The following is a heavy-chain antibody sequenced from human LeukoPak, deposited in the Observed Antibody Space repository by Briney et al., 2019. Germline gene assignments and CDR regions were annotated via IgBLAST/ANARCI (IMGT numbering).Heavy chain of an antibody. J-gene: IGHJ3*02. D-gene: IGHD6-13*01. V-gene: IGHV4-34*01. CDR1: GGSFSGYY. Sequence: SETLSLTCAVYGGSFSGYYWSWIRQPPGKGLEWIGEINHSGSTNYNPSLKSRVTISVDTSKNQFSLKLSSVTAADTAVYYCARAMETIGYNSSWYKTDAFDIWRQGTMVTVSS. CDR3: ARAMETIGYNSSWYKTDAFDI. CDR2: INHSGST.